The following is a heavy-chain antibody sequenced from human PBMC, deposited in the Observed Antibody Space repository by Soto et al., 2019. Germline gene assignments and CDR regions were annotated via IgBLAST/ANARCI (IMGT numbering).Heavy chain of an antibody. V-gene: IGHV1-3*01. CDR1: GYTFTSYA. CDR2: INAGNGNT. D-gene: IGHD4-4*01. J-gene: IGHJ5*02. CDR3: ARAVTNKYNWFDP. Sequence: QVQLVQSGAEVKKPGASVKVSCKASGYTFTSYAMHWVRQAPGQRLEWMGWINAGNGNTKYSQKFQGRVTITRDTSASTDYMELSSLRSEDTAVYYCARAVTNKYNWFDPWGQGTLVTVSS.